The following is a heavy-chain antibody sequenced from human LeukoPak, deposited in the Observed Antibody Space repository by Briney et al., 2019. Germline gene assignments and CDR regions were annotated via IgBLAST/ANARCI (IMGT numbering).Heavy chain of an antibody. J-gene: IGHJ5*02. Sequence: PGGSLRLSCAASGFTFSSYWMSWVRQAPGKGLEWVAVISNDGSHKFYAESVKGRFTISRDNSKNTLSLQMNSLRVEDTAVYYCAKAESYGDGFHWFDPWGQGTLVTVSS. D-gene: IGHD4-17*01. CDR2: ISNDGSHK. CDR1: GFTFSSYW. V-gene: IGHV3-30*18. CDR3: AKAESYGDGFHWFDP.